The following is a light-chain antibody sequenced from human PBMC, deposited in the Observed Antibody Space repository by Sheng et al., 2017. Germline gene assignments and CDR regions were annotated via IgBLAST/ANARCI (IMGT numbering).Light chain of an antibody. CDR2: DDS. Sequence: SYVLTQPPSVSVAQERRPGLPVGEPNIGSKSVHWYQQKPGQAPVLVVYDDSDRPSGIPERFSGSNSGNTATLTIGRVEAGDEADYYCQVWESSSDRVFGGGTKLTVL. V-gene: IGLV3-21*02. CDR3: QVWESSSDRV. CDR1: NIGSKS. J-gene: IGLJ3*02.